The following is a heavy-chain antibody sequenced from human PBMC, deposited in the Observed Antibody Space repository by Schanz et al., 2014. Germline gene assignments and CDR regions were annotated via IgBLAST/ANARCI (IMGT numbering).Heavy chain of an antibody. CDR2: INSDGRST. Sequence: VQLVESGGGVVQPGGSLRLSCAASGFPFNAYWMHWVRQAPGKGLVWDSRINSDGRSTNYADSVKGRFTISRDNSKNTLYLQMNSMRAEDTAVYYCAKDRRYYDFWSDYYRVADAFDIWGQGTMVTVSS. CDR3: AKDRRYYDFWSDYYRVADAFDI. D-gene: IGHD3-3*01. V-gene: IGHV3-74*01. J-gene: IGHJ3*02. CDR1: GFPFNAYW.